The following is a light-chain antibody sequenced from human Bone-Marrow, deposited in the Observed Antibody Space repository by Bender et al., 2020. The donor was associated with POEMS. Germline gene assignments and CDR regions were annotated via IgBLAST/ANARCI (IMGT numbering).Light chain of an antibody. CDR3: QSYDNSLGGWV. J-gene: IGLJ3*02. Sequence: QSALTQPASVSGSPGQSITFSCTGTSSDVGGYKYVSWYQQHPGKAPKLMIYEVSKRPSGVPDRFSGSKSGTSASLAITGLQAEDEGDYYCQSYDNSLGGWVFGGGTKLTVL. CDR2: EVS. V-gene: IGLV2-14*01. CDR1: SSDVGGYKY.